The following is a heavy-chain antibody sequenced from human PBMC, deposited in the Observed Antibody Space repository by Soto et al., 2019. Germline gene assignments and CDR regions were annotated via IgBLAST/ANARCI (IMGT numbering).Heavy chain of an antibody. Sequence: DAVYVTCTDSCGSISSYYRSWMRKPAGKGLEWIGRIYTSGSTNYNPSLKSRVTMSVDTSKNQFSLKLSSVTAADTAVYYCARDYRWLVRGDHNWIDPWGQGTPVTVSS. J-gene: IGHJ5*02. CDR3: ARDYRWLVRGDHNWIDP. V-gene: IGHV4-4*07. D-gene: IGHD3-10*01. CDR2: IYTSGST. CDR1: CGSISSYY.